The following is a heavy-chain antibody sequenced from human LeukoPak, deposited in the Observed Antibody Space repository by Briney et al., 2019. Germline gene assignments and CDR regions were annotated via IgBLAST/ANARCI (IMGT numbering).Heavy chain of an antibody. Sequence: GGSLRLSCAASGFTFSSYVMSWVRQAPGKGLEWVSAISGSGGSTYYADSVKGRFTISRDNSKNTLYLQMNSLRAEDTAVYYCAKAVYYDYVWGSYRYRFDYWGQGTLVTVSS. CDR2: ISGSGGST. CDR1: GFTFSSYV. J-gene: IGHJ4*02. CDR3: AKAVYYDYVWGSYRYRFDY. V-gene: IGHV3-23*01. D-gene: IGHD3-16*02.